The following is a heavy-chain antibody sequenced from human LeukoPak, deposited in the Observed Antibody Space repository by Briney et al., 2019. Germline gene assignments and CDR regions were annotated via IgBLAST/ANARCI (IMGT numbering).Heavy chain of an antibody. J-gene: IGHJ4*02. Sequence: GGSLRLSCAASGFTVSSYYMSWVRQAPGKGLEWVSVIYSGGVIYYADSVRGRFTISRDNSKNMLYLQMNSLRAEDTAVYYCAKVREWGLQQLDFDYWGQGTLVTVSS. V-gene: IGHV3-53*01. CDR3: AKVREWGLQQLDFDY. D-gene: IGHD6-13*01. CDR2: IYSGGVI. CDR1: GFTVSSYY.